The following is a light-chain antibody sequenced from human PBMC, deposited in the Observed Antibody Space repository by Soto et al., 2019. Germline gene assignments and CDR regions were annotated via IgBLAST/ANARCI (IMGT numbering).Light chain of an antibody. V-gene: IGLV2-14*01. Sequence: QSVQTQPASVSGSPGQSITISCTGTSSDVGGYNYVSWYQQHPGKAPKLMIYDVSKRPSGVSNRFSGSKSGNTASLTISGLQAEDEADYCCSSYTSSSTLLFGPGTKLTVL. J-gene: IGLJ1*01. CDR2: DVS. CDR3: SSYTSSSTLL. CDR1: SSDVGGYNY.